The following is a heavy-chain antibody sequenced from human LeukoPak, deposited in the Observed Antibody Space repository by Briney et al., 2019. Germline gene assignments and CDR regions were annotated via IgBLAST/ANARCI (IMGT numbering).Heavy chain of an antibody. J-gene: IGHJ4*02. D-gene: IGHD5-18*01. CDR1: GFTFSSYS. Sequence: GGSLRLSCAASGFTFSSYSMNWVRQAPGKGLEWVSSISSSSSYIYYADSVKGRFTISRDNAKNSLYLQMNSLRAEDTAVYYCVRDLSGYSYGYFWGQGTLVTVSS. V-gene: IGHV3-21*01. CDR3: VRDLSGYSYGYF. CDR2: ISSSSSYI.